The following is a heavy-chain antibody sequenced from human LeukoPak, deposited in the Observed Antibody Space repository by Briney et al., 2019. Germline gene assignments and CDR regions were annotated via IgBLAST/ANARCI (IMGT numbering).Heavy chain of an antibody. D-gene: IGHD3-10*01. CDR1: GYTFTNYD. CDR2: MNSNSGNT. Sequence: GASVKVSCKASGYTFTNYDIMWVRQATGQGPEWMGWMNSNSGNTGYAQKFQGRVTMTRDTSINTAYMELHSLTSEDTVVYYCARGRGGTVVRGYLDYWGQGTLVTVSS. V-gene: IGHV1-8*01. CDR3: ARGRGGTVVRGYLDY. J-gene: IGHJ4*02.